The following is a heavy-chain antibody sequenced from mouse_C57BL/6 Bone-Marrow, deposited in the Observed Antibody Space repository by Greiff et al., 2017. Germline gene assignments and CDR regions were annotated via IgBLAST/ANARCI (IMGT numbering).Heavy chain of an antibody. CDR2: ISSGGSYT. J-gene: IGHJ3*01. CDR3: ASEAYYSSWFAY. CDR1: GFTFSSYG. V-gene: IGHV5-6*01. Sequence: EVQLMQSGGDLVKPGGSLKLSCAASGFTFSSYGMSWVRQTPDKRLEWVATISSGGSYTYYPDSVKGRFTISRDNAKNTLYLQMSSLKSEDTAMYYCASEAYYSSWFAYWGQGTLVTVSA. D-gene: IGHD2-12*01.